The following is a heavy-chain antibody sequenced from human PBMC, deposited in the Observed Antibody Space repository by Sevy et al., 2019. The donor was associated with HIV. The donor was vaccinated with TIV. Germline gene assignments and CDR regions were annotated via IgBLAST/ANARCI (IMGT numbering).Heavy chain of an antibody. CDR2: IKEDGSEQ. J-gene: IGHJ4*02. CDR1: GLTFSTYW. Sequence: GGSLRLSCAASGLTFSTYWMSWVRQAPGKGLEWVANIKEDGSEQYYVNSVKGRFTVSRDNAKNSLYLQMKSLRAEDTAVYYGTKFSGTVSYVDDWGQGTLVTVSS. CDR3: TKFSGTVSYVDD. V-gene: IGHV3-7*01. D-gene: IGHD2-8*01.